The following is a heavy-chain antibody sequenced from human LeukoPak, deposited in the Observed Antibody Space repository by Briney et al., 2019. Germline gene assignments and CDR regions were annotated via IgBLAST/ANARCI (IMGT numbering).Heavy chain of an antibody. CDR2: ISSRSSTI. D-gene: IGHD6-19*01. CDR3: ARDTSSGWYGEDYYYMDV. CDR1: GFTFSSYR. J-gene: IGHJ6*03. V-gene: IGHV3-48*01. Sequence: GGSLRLSCAASGFTFSSYRMNWVRQAPGKGLEWVAHISSRSSTIYYADSVKGRFTISRDNAKNSLYLQMNSLRAEDTAVYYCARDTSSGWYGEDYYYMDVWGKGTTVTISS.